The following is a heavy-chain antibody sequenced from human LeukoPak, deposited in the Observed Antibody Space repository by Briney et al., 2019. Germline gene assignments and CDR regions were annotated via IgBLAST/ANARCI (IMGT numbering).Heavy chain of an antibody. CDR3: AREKGYCSSTSCYDEDDYYYYYYMDV. D-gene: IGHD2-2*01. V-gene: IGHV1-18*01. J-gene: IGHJ6*03. CDR2: ISAYSGDT. Sequence: ASVKVSCKTSGYTFTSYGISWVRQAPGHGLEWIGWISAYSGDTKYAQELQGRVTMTTDTSTSTAYVELRSLRSDDTAVYYCAREKGYCSSTSCYDEDDYYYYYYMDVWGKGTTVTVSS. CDR1: GYTFTSYG.